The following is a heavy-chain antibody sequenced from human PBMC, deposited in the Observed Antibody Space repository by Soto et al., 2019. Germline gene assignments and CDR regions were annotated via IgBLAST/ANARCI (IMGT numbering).Heavy chain of an antibody. J-gene: IGHJ4*02. V-gene: IGHV3-23*01. D-gene: IGHD6-25*01. Sequence: EVQLLESGGGLVQPGRSLRLSCAASGFTFSNYAMSWVRQAPGQGLDWVSAISGSGGTTYYADSVKGRFTISRDNSKNTLFLLRNGLRAEDAAVYYCAKFFVETGSNSGWPWSFHYWGQGTLVTVSS. CDR2: ISGSGGTT. CDR3: AKFFVETGSNSGWPWSFHY. CDR1: GFTFSNYA.